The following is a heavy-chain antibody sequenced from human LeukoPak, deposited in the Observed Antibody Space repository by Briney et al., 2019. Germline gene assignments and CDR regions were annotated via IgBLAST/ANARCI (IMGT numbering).Heavy chain of an antibody. CDR1: GGSISSYY. CDR3: ARSLAVAGYYYYMDV. J-gene: IGHJ6*03. Sequence: SETLSLTCTVSGGSISSYYWSWIRQPPGKGLEWIGYIYYSGSTNYNPSLKSRVTISVDTSKNQFSLKLSSVTAADTAVYYCARSLAVAGYYYYMDVWGKGTTVTIS. D-gene: IGHD6-19*01. CDR2: IYYSGST. V-gene: IGHV4-59*12.